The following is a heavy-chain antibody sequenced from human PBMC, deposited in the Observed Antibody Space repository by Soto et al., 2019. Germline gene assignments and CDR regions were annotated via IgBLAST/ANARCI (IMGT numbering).Heavy chain of an antibody. V-gene: IGHV3-48*03. Sequence: PGGSLRLSCTASGFAFSSSEMNWFRQAPGKGPEWVAYITGSGGAMFHADSVKGRFSISRDNAKNSLFLEMNSLTADDTGVYYCAKVSPFILGSPLWGQGTLVTVSS. D-gene: IGHD3-9*01. J-gene: IGHJ4*02. CDR2: ITGSGGAM. CDR1: GFAFSSSE. CDR3: AKVSPFILGSPL.